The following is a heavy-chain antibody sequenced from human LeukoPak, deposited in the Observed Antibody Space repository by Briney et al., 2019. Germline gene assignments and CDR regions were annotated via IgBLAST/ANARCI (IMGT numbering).Heavy chain of an antibody. V-gene: IGHV1-69*04. Sequence: GASVKVSCKASGGTFSSYAISWVRQAPGQGLEWMGRIIPILGIANYAQKFQGRVTITADKSTSTAYMELSSLRSEDTAVYYCARGPVEMATITNDPSFDYWGQGTLVTVSS. D-gene: IGHD5-24*01. CDR2: IIPILGIA. CDR1: GGTFSSYA. J-gene: IGHJ4*02. CDR3: ARGPVEMATITNDPSFDY.